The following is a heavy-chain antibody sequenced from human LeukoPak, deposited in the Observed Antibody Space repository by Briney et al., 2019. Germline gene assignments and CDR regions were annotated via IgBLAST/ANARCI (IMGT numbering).Heavy chain of an antibody. J-gene: IGHJ4*02. CDR3: AKDPGPYYYDSSGYYDY. D-gene: IGHD3-22*01. CDR1: GFTFSSYG. CDR2: MRYDGSNK. Sequence: GGSLRLSCAASGFTFSSYGMHWVRQAPGKGLEWVAFMRYDGSNKYYADSVKGRFTISRDNSKNTLYLQMNSLRAEDTAVYYCAKDPGPYYYDSSGYYDYWGQGTLVTVSS. V-gene: IGHV3-30*02.